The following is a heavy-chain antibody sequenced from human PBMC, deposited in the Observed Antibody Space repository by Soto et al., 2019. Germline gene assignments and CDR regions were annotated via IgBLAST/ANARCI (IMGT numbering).Heavy chain of an antibody. CDR3: ARRYRSFFDY. CDR2: ISYSGST. V-gene: IGHV4-59*08. J-gene: IGHJ4*02. CDR1: GGSITSYY. D-gene: IGHD2-2*01. Sequence: SETLSLTCTVSGGSITSYYWTWIRRPPGKGLEWIGYISYSGSTNYNPSLKSRVTISRDTSKNQFSLELSSVTAADTAVYYCARRYRSFFDYWGQGSLVIVSS.